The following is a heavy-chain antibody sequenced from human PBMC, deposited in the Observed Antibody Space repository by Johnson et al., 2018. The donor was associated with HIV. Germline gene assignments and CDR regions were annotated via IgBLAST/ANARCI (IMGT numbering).Heavy chain of an antibody. D-gene: IGHD3-22*01. V-gene: IGHV3-15*01. J-gene: IGHJ3*02. Sequence: VQLVESGGGLVEPGGSLRLSCAASGFIFSDAWMNWLRQDPGKGLEWVGRIKSTSDDGTTDYATPVKGRFTISRDDSQDTLYLQMNSLRTEDTAVYSCARESGWGHDAFDIWGQGTMVTISS. CDR2: IKSTSDDGTT. CDR1: GFIFSDAW. CDR3: ARESGWGHDAFDI.